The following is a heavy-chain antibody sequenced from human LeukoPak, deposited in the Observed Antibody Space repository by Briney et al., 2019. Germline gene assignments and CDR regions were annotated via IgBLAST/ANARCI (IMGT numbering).Heavy chain of an antibody. Sequence: SQTLSLTCTVSGGSISSGGYYWRWIRQHPGKGLEWIGHIYYSGSTYYNPSLKSRVTISVDTSKNQFSLKLSSVTAADTAVYYCARGGQLLYDWFDPWGQGTLVTVSS. D-gene: IGHD2-2*02. CDR2: IYYSGST. CDR3: ARGGQLLYDWFDP. J-gene: IGHJ5*02. CDR1: GGSISSGGYY. V-gene: IGHV4-31*03.